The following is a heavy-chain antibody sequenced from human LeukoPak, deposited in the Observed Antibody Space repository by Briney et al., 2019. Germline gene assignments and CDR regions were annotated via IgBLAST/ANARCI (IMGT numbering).Heavy chain of an antibody. CDR1: GYPFTDYY. Sequence: ASVKISCKASGYPFTDYYMHWVQQAPGKGLEWMGRIDPEDGETIYAEKFQGRVTITPDTSTDTAYMELSSLRSEDTAVYYCATTGGMIVVVNDYWGQGTLVTVSS. CDR3: ATTGGMIVVVNDY. J-gene: IGHJ4*02. V-gene: IGHV1-69-2*01. D-gene: IGHD3-22*01. CDR2: IDPEDGET.